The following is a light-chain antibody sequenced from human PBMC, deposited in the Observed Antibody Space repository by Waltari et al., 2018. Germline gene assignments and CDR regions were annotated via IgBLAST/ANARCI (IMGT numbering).Light chain of an antibody. J-gene: IGKJ1*01. V-gene: IGKV3-15*01. Sequence: IVMTQSPASLSVSPGERATLSCKTSQSISTNLAWYQQKPGQAPRLLIYAASTRATGFAARFSGSWSGTEFTLTISSLQSEDFAIYYCQQYIDWPPGTFGQGTRVEIK. CDR2: AAS. CDR1: QSISTN. CDR3: QQYIDWPPGT.